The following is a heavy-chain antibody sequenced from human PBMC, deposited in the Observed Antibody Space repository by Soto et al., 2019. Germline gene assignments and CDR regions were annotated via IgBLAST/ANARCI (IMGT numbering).Heavy chain of an antibody. D-gene: IGHD5-18*01. CDR1: GGSVSCYC. CDR3: AREAGDTAMEYFDY. V-gene: IGHV4-34*01. Sequence: PSETLSPICAVYGGSVSCYCWSWIRQPPGKGLEWIGEINHSGSTNYNPSLKSRVTISVDTSKNQFSLKLSSVTAADTAVYYCAREAGDTAMEYFDYWGQGTLVTVSS. J-gene: IGHJ4*02. CDR2: INHSGST.